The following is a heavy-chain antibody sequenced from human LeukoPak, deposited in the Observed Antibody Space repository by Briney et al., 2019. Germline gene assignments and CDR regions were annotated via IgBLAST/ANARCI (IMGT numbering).Heavy chain of an antibody. CDR2: IYSGGST. CDR1: GFTVSSNY. J-gene: IGHJ4*02. CDR3: AREGDFWSGPSGYFDN. Sequence: GGSLRLSCAASGFTVSSNYMSWVRQAPGKGLEWVSVIYSGGSTYYADSVKGRFTISRDNSKNSLYLQMNSLRAEDTAVYYCAREGDFWSGPSGYFDNWGQGTLVTVSS. V-gene: IGHV3-66*01. D-gene: IGHD3-3*01.